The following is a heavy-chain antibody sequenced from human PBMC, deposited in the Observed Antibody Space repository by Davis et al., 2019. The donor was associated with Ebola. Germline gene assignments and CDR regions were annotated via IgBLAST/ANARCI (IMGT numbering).Heavy chain of an antibody. CDR1: GFTFSSYA. J-gene: IGHJ6*02. CDR2: LSGSGGST. CDR3: AKDIAAAGYYYYYGMDV. V-gene: IGHV3-23*01. D-gene: IGHD6-13*01. Sequence: PGGSLRLSCAASGFTFSSYAMSWVRQAPGKGLEWVSALSGSGGSTNYAESVKGRFTISRDNSKNTLYLEMNSLGAEDTAIYYCAKDIAAAGYYYYYGMDVWGQGTTVTVSS.